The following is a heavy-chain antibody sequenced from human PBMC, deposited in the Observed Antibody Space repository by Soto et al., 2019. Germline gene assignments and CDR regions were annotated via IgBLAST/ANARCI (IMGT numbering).Heavy chain of an antibody. J-gene: IGHJ4*02. CDR1: GLIFSGHG. V-gene: IGHV3-33*01. CDR2: IRYDGSNI. CDR3: ARDGVGATTFFGYFDY. Sequence: QAQLVESGGGVVQPGRSLRLSCAASGLIFSGHGMHWVRQAPGKGLQWVAVIRYDGSNIYYADSVKGRFTISRDNSKNTLYLQMNSLRAEDTAVYYCARDGVGATTFFGYFDYWGQGALVTVSS. D-gene: IGHD1-26*01.